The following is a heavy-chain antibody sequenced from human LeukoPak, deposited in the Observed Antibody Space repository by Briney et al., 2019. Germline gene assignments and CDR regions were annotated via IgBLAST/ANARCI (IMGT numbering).Heavy chain of an antibody. Sequence: GGSLRLSCAVSGFTFSSYEMNWVRQAPGKGLEWVSYISSSGTYIYYADSVKGRFTISRDNAKNSLYLQMNSLRAEDTGVYYCARGRGVVATTTQEDWGQGTLVTVSS. V-gene: IGHV3-48*03. CDR1: GFTFSSYE. CDR2: ISSSGTYI. J-gene: IGHJ4*02. D-gene: IGHD1-26*01. CDR3: ARGRGVVATTTQED.